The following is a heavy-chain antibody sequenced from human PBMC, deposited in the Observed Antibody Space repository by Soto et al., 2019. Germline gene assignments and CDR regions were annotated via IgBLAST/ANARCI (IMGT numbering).Heavy chain of an antibody. J-gene: IGHJ5*02. D-gene: IGHD5-12*01. CDR3: ARDQGGYSGYDWDSKTS. V-gene: IGHV1-69*04. Sequence: SVKVSCKASGGTFSSYTISWVRQAPGQGLEWMGRIIPILGIANYAQKFQGRVTITADKSTSTAYMELSSLRSEDTAVYYCARDQGGYSGYDWDSKTSWGQGTLVTVSS. CDR2: IIPILGIA. CDR1: GGTFSSYT.